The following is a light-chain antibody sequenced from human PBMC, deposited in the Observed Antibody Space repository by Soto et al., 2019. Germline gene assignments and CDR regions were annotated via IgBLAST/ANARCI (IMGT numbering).Light chain of an antibody. CDR2: GAS. V-gene: IGKV3-15*01. CDR1: QSVSSN. Sequence: EIVMTQSPATLSVSPGERATLSCRASQSVSSNLAWYQQKPGQAPRLLIYGASTRATGIPARFSGSGSGTDFTLTICSLQSEDFAVYSCQQYNNWPPWTFGQATKVELK. CDR3: QQYNNWPPWT. J-gene: IGKJ1*01.